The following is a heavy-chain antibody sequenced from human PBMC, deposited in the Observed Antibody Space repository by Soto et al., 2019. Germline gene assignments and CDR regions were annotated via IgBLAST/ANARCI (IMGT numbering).Heavy chain of an antibody. D-gene: IGHD2-2*01. J-gene: IGHJ6*03. V-gene: IGHV4-34*01. Sequence: SETLSLTCAVYGGSFSGYYWSWIRQPPGKGLEWIGEINHSGSTNYNPSLKSRVTISVDTSKNQFSLKLSSVTAADTPVYYCAKGRRLVPAAMHYYYIYMIVWGKGTTVTVSS. CDR3: AKGRRLVPAAMHYYYIYMIV. CDR1: GGSFSGYY. CDR2: INHSGST.